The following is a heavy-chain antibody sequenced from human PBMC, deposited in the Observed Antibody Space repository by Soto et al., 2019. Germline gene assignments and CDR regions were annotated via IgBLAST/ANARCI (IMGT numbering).Heavy chain of an antibody. CDR1: GYTFTSYG. J-gene: IGHJ5*02. D-gene: IGHD1-26*01. CDR2: INTYNGNT. V-gene: IGHV1-18*01. CDR3: GRDRVAANGWFDP. Sequence: QVKLVQSGAEVEKPGASVKVACKTSGYTFTSYGISWVRQAPGQGLEWMGWINTYNGNTNYAQKLQGRVTMTSDTSTSTAYMELRSLTSDATAVYYCGRDRVAANGWFDPWGQGTLVTVSS.